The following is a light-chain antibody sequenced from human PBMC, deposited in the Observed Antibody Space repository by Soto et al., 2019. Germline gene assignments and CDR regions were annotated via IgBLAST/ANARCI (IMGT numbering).Light chain of an antibody. CDR3: SSYAGNTKGV. Sequence: QSVLTQPPSASGSPGQSVTISCTGTSSDVGGYDYVSWYQQHPGKAPKLMIFEVSKRPSGVPDRFSGSKSGNTASLTVSGLQAEDVADYYCSSYAGNTKGVFGTGTKVTVL. V-gene: IGLV2-8*01. J-gene: IGLJ1*01. CDR2: EVS. CDR1: SSDVGGYDY.